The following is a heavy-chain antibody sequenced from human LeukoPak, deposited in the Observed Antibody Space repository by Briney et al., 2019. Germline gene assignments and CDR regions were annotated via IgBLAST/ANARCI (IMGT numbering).Heavy chain of an antibody. D-gene: IGHD3-22*01. J-gene: IGHJ4*02. CDR2: ISWNSGSI. Sequence: GGSLRLSCAASGFTFDDYAMHWVRQAPGKGLEWVSGISWNSGSIGYADSVKGRFTISRDNAKNFLYLQMNSLRAEDTALYYCAKDIRSSGSYYYFDYWGQGTPVTVPS. CDR1: GFTFDDYA. CDR3: AKDIRSSGSYYYFDY. V-gene: IGHV3-9*01.